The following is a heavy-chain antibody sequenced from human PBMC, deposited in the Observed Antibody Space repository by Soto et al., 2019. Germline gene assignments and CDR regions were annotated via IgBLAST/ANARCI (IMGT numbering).Heavy chain of an antibody. Sequence: QGQLVESGGGVVQPGRSLRLSCAASGFTFSSYGMHWVRQAPGKGLEWVAVISYDGSNKYYADSVKGRFTISRDNSKNTLYLQMNSLRAEDTAVYYCAKDVVVGATTGLGDYYYYYGLDVWGQGTTVTVSS. CDR1: GFTFSSYG. V-gene: IGHV3-30*18. CDR3: AKDVVVGATTGLGDYYYYYGLDV. D-gene: IGHD1-26*01. CDR2: ISYDGSNK. J-gene: IGHJ6*02.